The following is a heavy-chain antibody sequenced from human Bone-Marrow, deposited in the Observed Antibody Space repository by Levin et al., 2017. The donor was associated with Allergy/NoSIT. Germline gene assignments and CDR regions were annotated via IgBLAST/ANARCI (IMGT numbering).Heavy chain of an antibody. CDR2: IIPMFRTP. Sequence: PGGSLRLSCKAFGGTLSRNALSWVRQAPGQGLEWVGGIIPMFRTPTYAQQFQGRVTITADESTSTAYIELRGLRSQDTAVYYCARDGSRKGRWPEDGFECWGQGTMVTVSS. D-gene: IGHD1-26*01. J-gene: IGHJ3*01. CDR1: GGTLSRNA. CDR3: ARDGSRKGRWPEDGFEC. V-gene: IGHV1-69*01.